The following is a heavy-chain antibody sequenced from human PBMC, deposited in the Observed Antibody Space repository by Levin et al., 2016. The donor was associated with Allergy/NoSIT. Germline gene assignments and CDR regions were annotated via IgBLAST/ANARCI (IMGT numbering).Heavy chain of an antibody. Sequence: WVRQAPGQGLEWMGGIIPIFGTANYAQKFQGRVTITADKSTSTAYMELSSLRSEDTAVYYCARKGSRDGYNAAYFDYWGQGTLVTVSS. D-gene: IGHD5-24*01. CDR3: ARKGSRDGYNAAYFDY. V-gene: IGHV1-69*06. J-gene: IGHJ4*02. CDR2: IIPIFGTA.